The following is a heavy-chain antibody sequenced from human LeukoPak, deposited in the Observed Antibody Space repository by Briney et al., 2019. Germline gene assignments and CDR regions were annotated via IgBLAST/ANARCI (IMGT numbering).Heavy chain of an antibody. CDR1: GLPFSSIG. CDR2: ISSSSSYI. J-gene: IGHJ4*02. Sequence: GGSLRFSCAALGLPFSSIGLNWFARAQGKGWRWVSSISSSSSYIYYADSVKGRFTISRDNAKNSLYLQMNSLRAEDTAVYYCAVVVAAIIDYWGQGTLVTVSS. V-gene: IGHV3-21*01. D-gene: IGHD2-15*01. CDR3: AVVVAAIIDY.